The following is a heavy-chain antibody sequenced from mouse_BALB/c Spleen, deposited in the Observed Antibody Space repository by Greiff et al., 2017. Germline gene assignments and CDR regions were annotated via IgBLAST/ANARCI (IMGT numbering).Heavy chain of an antibody. D-gene: IGHD1-2*01. CDR3: ARATATEAMDY. CDR1: GFDFSRYW. V-gene: IGHV4-2*02. J-gene: IGHJ4*01. Sequence: EVQLQESGGGLVQPGGSLNLSCAASGFDFSRYWMSWARQAPGKGQEWIGEINPGSSTINYTPSLKDKFIISRDNAKNTLYLQMSKVRSEDTALYYCARATATEAMDYWGQGTSVTVSS. CDR2: INPGSSTI.